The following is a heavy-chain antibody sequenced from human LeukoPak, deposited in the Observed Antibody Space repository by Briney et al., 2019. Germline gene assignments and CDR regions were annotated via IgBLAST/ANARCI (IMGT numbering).Heavy chain of an antibody. CDR2: ILGSGVAT. D-gene: IGHD4/OR15-4a*01. V-gene: IGHV3-23*01. Sequence: GGSLRLSCAASGLTFSTNAMSWVRQAPGKGLEWVSGILGSGVATFYADSVKGRFTISRDNSKNTLYLQMDSLRAEDTAVYYCAKAKYDYGDPVGWFDPWGQGTLVTVSS. J-gene: IGHJ5*02. CDR1: GLTFSTNA. CDR3: AKAKYDYGDPVGWFDP.